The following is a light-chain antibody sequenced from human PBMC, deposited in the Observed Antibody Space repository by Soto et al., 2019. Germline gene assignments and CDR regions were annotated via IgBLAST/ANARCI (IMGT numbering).Light chain of an antibody. CDR2: GAS. Sequence: EIVFTQYPGTLSLSPGERATLYCRASQSVSSSYLAWYQQKTGQAPRLLIYGASSKATGIPDRFSGSGSGTDLTITISRLELEDFAVYYCQQYGSSPLAFGGGNKVEFK. J-gene: IGKJ4*01. V-gene: IGKV3-20*01. CDR3: QQYGSSPLA. CDR1: QSVSSSY.